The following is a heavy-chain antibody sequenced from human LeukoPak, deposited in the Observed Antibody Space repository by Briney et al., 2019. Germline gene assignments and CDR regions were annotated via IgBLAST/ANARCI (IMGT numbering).Heavy chain of an antibody. CDR3: ARDQVSSGWYGGGIDY. D-gene: IGHD6-19*01. Sequence: GGSLRLSCAASGFTFSSYWMHWFRQAPGKGLVWVSRINSDGSSTSYADSVKGRFTISRDNAKNTLYLQMNSLRAEGTAVYYGARDQVSSGWYGGGIDYWGQGTLVTVSS. CDR1: GFTFSSYW. V-gene: IGHV3-74*01. J-gene: IGHJ4*02. CDR2: INSDGSST.